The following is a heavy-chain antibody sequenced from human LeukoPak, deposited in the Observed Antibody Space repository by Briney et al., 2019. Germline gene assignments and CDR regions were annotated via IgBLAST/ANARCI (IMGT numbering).Heavy chain of an antibody. CDR2: IYHSGST. J-gene: IGHJ4*02. CDR3: ARGSLDY. CDR1: GGSISSGGYY. Sequence: SETLSLTCTVSGGSISSGGYYWSWIRQPPGKGLEWIGYIYHSGSTYYNPSLKSRVTISVDRSKNQFSLNLSSLTAADTAVYFCARGSLDYWGQGTLVTVSS. V-gene: IGHV4-30-2*01.